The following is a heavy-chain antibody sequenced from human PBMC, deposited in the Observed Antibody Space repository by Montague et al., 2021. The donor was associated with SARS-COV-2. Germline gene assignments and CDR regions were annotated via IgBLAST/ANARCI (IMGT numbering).Heavy chain of an antibody. CDR1: GGSISSSSYY. V-gene: IGHV4-39*07. D-gene: IGHD6-13*01. CDR3: ARVGRQQLVRLSGMDV. Sequence: SETLSLTCTVSGGSISSSSYYWGWLRQPPGKGLEWIGCIYYSGSTYYNPSLKSRVTISVDTSKNQFSLTLSSVTAADTAVYYCARVGRQQLVRLSGMDVWGQGTTVTVSS. CDR2: IYYSGST. J-gene: IGHJ6*02.